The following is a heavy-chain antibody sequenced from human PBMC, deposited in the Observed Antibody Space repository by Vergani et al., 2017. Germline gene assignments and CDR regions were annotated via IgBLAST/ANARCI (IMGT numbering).Heavy chain of an antibody. CDR3: ARENPDDHSRYYYYYYMDV. Sequence: QVQLVQSGAEVKKPGSSVKVSCKASGYTFTGYYMHWVRQAPGQGLEWMGWINPNSGGTNYAQKFQGRVTMTRDTSISTAYMELSSQRSEDTAVYYCARENPDDHSRYYYYYYMDVWGKGTTVTVSS. D-gene: IGHD1-1*01. CDR2: INPNSGGT. J-gene: IGHJ6*03. V-gene: IGHV1-2*02. CDR1: GYTFTGYY.